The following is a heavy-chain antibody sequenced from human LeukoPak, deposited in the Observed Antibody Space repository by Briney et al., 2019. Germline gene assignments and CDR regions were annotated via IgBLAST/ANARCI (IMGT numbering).Heavy chain of an antibody. CDR1: GFTFSSYA. CDR3: AKDPPSIAVAIDDAFDI. CDR2: ISGSGGST. Sequence: SGGSLRLSCAASGFTFSSYAMSRVRQAPGKGLEWVSAISGSGGSTYYADSVKGRFTISRDNSKNTLYLQMNSLRAEDTAVYYCAKDPPSIAVAIDDAFDIWGQGTMVTVSS. V-gene: IGHV3-23*01. J-gene: IGHJ3*02. D-gene: IGHD6-19*01.